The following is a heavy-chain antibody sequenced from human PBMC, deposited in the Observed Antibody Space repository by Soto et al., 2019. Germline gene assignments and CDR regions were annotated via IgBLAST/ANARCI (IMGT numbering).Heavy chain of an antibody. Sequence: LRLSCAASGFTFSSYSMNWVRQAPGKGLEWVSSISSSSSYIYYADSVKGRFTISRDNAKNSLYLQMNSPRAEDTAVYYCARDQRSSWYLSVEYYYYGMDVWGQGTTVTVSS. CDR1: GFTFSSYS. V-gene: IGHV3-21*01. J-gene: IGHJ6*02. CDR3: ARDQRSSWYLSVEYYYYGMDV. CDR2: ISSSSSYI. D-gene: IGHD6-13*01.